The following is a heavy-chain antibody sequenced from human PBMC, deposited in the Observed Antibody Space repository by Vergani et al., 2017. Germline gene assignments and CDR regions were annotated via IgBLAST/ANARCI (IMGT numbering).Heavy chain of an antibody. CDR2: MYHSGST. J-gene: IGHJ5*02. V-gene: IGHV4-59*01. D-gene: IGHD3-10*01. CDR1: GGPMRGYQ. Sequence: QVRLQESGPGLVKPSETLSITCSVSGGPMRGYQWSWIRQPPGKELEWIGYMYHSGSTNYNPSLETRVTISGDTSKNQFSLKLNSVTAADTAVYYCGRVADFYGLGSRLLDLWGQGILVTVSS. CDR3: GRVADFYGLGSRLLDL.